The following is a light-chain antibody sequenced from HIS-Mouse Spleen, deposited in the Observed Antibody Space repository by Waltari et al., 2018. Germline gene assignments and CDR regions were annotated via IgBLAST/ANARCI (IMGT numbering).Light chain of an antibody. CDR2: AAS. CDR1: QGISSY. J-gene: IGKJ1*01. CDR3: QQLNSYPPT. V-gene: IGKV1-9*01. Sequence: DIQLTQSPSFLSASVGDRVTITCRASQGISSYLAWYQQKPGKAPKLLIYAASTLQSGVPSRLSGRGSGTEFTLTISSLQPEDFATYYCQQLNSYPPTFGQGTKVEIK.